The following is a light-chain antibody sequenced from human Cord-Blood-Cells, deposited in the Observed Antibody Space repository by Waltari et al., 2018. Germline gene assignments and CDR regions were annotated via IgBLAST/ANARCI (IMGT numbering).Light chain of an antibody. V-gene: IGLV2-23*01. CDR3: CSYAGSSTVV. Sequence: QSALTQPASVSGSPGQSITISCTGTSRDVGSYNLVSWYQQHPGKASKLMIYEGSKRPSGVSNRSSGSKSGNTASLTISELQAGDEADYYCCSYAGSSTVVFGGGTKLTVL. J-gene: IGLJ2*01. CDR2: EGS. CDR1: SRDVGSYNL.